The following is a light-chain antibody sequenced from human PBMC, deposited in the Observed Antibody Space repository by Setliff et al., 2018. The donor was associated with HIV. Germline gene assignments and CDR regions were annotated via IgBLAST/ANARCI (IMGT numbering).Light chain of an antibody. CDR1: SSDVGGYNY. V-gene: IGLV2-11*01. J-gene: IGLJ1*01. CDR2: DVS. CDR3: CSYAGSYTFYV. Sequence: QSALTQPRSVSGSPGQSVTISCTGTSSDVGGYNYVSWYQQHPGKAPKLMIYDVSERPSGVPDRFSGSKSANTASLTISGLQAEDEADYYCCSYAGSYTFYV.